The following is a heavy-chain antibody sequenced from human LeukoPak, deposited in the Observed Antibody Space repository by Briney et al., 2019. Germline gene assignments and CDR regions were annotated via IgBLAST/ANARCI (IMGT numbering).Heavy chain of an antibody. CDR3: RANLRDFDY. CDR2: IIPIFGTA. V-gene: IGHV1-69*13. J-gene: IGHJ4*02. CDR1: GGTFSSYA. Sequence: ASVKVSCKASGGTFSSYAISWVRQAPGQGLEWMGGIIPIFGTANYAQKFQGRVTITADESTSTAYMELSSLRSEDTAVSYCRANLRDFDYWGQGTLVTVSS. D-gene: IGHD4/OR15-4a*01.